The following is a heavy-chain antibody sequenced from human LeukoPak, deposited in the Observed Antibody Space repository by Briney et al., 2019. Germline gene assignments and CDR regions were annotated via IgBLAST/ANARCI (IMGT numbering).Heavy chain of an antibody. CDR2: IYHSGST. CDR3: AGGDYGDYTFDP. V-gene: IGHV4-4*02. D-gene: IGHD4-17*01. J-gene: IGHJ5*02. Sequence: SETLSLTCAVSGGSISSSNWWSWVRQPPGKGLEWIGEIYHSGSTNYNPSLKSRVTVSVDKSKNQFSLKLSSVTAADTAVYYCAGGDYGDYTFDPWGQGTLVTVSS. CDR1: GGSISSSNW.